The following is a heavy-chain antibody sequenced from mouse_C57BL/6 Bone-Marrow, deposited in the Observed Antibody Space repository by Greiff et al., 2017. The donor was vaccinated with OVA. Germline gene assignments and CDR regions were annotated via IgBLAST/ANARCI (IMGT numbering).Heavy chain of an antibody. Sequence: QQSCKASGYTFTSYWMHWVKQRPGRGLEWIGRIDPNSGGTKYNEKFKSKATLTVDKPSSTAYMQLSSLTSEDSAVYYCARGLLRREYYAMDYWGQGTSVTVAS. D-gene: IGHD1-1*01. CDR3: ARGLLRREYYAMDY. J-gene: IGHJ4*01. CDR1: GYTFTSYW. CDR2: IDPNSGGT. V-gene: IGHV1-72*01.